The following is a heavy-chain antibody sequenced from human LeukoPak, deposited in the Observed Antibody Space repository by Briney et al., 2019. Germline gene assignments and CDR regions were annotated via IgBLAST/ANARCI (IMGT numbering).Heavy chain of an antibody. Sequence: SETLSLTCTVSGGSISTYYWSWIRQPAGKGLEWIGRIYTSGTTNYNPSLKSRVTISVDTSKNQFSLKLSSVTAADTAVYYCAALSPGYLNYWGQGTLVTVSS. CDR1: GGSISTYY. CDR3: AALSPGYLNY. CDR2: IYTSGTT. J-gene: IGHJ4*02. D-gene: IGHD3-9*01. V-gene: IGHV4-4*07.